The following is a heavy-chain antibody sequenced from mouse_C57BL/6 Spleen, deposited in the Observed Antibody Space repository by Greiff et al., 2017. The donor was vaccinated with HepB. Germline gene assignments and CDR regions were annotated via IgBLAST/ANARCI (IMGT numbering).Heavy chain of an antibody. CDR1: GYTFTSYG. Sequence: QVQLQQSGAELARPGASVKLSCKASGYTFTSYGISWVKQRTGQGLEWIGEIYPRSGNTYYNEKFKGKATLTADKSSSTAYMELRSLTSEDSAVYFCEKFYDYDGGLAYWGQGTLVTVSA. CDR3: EKFYDYDGGLAY. D-gene: IGHD2-4*01. CDR2: IYPRSGNT. J-gene: IGHJ3*01. V-gene: IGHV1-81*01.